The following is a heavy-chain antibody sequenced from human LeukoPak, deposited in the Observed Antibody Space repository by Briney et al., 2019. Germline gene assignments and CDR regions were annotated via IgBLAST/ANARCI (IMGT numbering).Heavy chain of an antibody. Sequence: SETLPLTCTVSGGSISSYYWSWIRQPPGKGLEWIGYIYYSGSTNYNPSLKSRVTISVDTSKNQFSLKLSSVTAADTAVYYCAGDGYYDSSGYYYWGQGTLVTVSS. CDR2: IYYSGST. CDR3: AGDGYYDSSGYYY. CDR1: GGSISSYY. V-gene: IGHV4-59*08. D-gene: IGHD3-22*01. J-gene: IGHJ4*02.